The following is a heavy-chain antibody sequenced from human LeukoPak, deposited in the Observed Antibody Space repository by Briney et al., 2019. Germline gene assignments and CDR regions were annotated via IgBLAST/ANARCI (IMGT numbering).Heavy chain of an antibody. J-gene: IGHJ4*02. D-gene: IGHD3-10*01. CDR1: GFTFSSYS. CDR3: ARAPYGSALFDY. Sequence: GGSLRLSCAASGFTFSSYSMNWVRQAPGKGLEWVSSISSSSSYIYYADSVKGRFTISRENAKNSLYLQMNSLRAGDTAVYYCARAPYGSALFDYWGQGTLSPSPQ. CDR2: ISSSSSYI. V-gene: IGHV3-21*01.